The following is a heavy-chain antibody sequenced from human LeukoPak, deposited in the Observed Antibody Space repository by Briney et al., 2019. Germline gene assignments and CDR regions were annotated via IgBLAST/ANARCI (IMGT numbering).Heavy chain of an antibody. Sequence: SETLSLTCTVSGGPISSSSYYWGWIRQPPGKGLEWIGSIYYSGSTYYNPSLKSRVTISVDTSKNQFSLKLSSVTAADTAVYYCARDLKPGPLDYWGQGTLVTVSS. CDR3: ARDLKPGPLDY. CDR1: GGPISSSSYY. J-gene: IGHJ4*02. D-gene: IGHD3-9*01. CDR2: IYYSGST. V-gene: IGHV4-39*07.